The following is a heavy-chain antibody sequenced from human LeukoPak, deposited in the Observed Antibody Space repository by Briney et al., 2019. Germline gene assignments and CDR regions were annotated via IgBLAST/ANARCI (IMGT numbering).Heavy chain of an antibody. V-gene: IGHV4-61*02. J-gene: IGHJ3*02. D-gene: IGHD2-2*01. Sequence: SETLSLTCTVSGGSISSGSYYWSWIRQPAGKGLEWIGRIYTGGSTNYNPSLKSRVTISVDTSKNQFSLKLSSVTAADTAVYYCAREQRRYCSSTSCYAFDIWGQGTMVTVSS. CDR3: AREQRRYCSSTSCYAFDI. CDR1: GGSISSGSYY. CDR2: IYTGGST.